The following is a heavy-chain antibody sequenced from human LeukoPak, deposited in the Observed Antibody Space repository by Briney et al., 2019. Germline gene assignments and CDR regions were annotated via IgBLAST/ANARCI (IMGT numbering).Heavy chain of an antibody. CDR2: IHPDGSIT. Sequence: GGSLRLSCVGSRFTISKYWMHWVRQAPGTGLVWVSRIHPDGSITPYADSVKGRFTISRDNAENTLYLQMNSLRAEDTGVYYCAPQQAYSPYNWFDPWGQGTLVTVSS. CDR1: RFTISKYW. D-gene: IGHD5-12*01. J-gene: IGHJ5*02. V-gene: IGHV3-74*03. CDR3: APQQAYSPYNWFDP.